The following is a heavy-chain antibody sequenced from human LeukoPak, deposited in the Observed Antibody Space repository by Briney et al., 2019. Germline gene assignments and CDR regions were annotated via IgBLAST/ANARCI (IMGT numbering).Heavy chain of an antibody. CDR1: GGSISSYY. CDR3: ARRRATTRQRGYSYGTKFDY. V-gene: IGHV4-59*12. J-gene: IGHJ4*02. D-gene: IGHD5-18*01. CDR2: IYYSGST. Sequence: PSETLSLTCTVSGGSISSYYWSWIRQPPGKGLEWIGYIYYSGSTNYNPSLKSRVTISVDTSKNQFSLKLSSVTAADTAVYYCARRRATTRQRGYSYGTKFDYWGQGTLVTVSS.